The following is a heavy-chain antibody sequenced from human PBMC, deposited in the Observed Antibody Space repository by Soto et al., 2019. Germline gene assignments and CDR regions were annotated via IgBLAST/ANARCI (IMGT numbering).Heavy chain of an antibody. CDR2: IYWNDDK. D-gene: IGHD3-22*01. J-gene: IGHJ4*02. CDR3: AHGVRPQITMIVVVHFDY. CDR1: GFSLSTSGVG. Sequence: PTLVNPTQTLTLTCTFSGFSLSTSGVGVGWIRQPPGKALEWLALIYWNDDKRYSPSLKSRLTIPKDTSKNQLVFTMTNMDPVDTATYYCAHGVRPQITMIVVVHFDYWGQGTLVTVSS. V-gene: IGHV2-5*01.